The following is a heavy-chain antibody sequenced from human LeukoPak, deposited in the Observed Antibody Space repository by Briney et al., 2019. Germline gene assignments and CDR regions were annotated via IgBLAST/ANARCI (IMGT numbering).Heavy chain of an antibody. Sequence: SETLSLTCTVSGGSISSSSYYWGWIRQPPGTGLEWIGYIYYSGSTYYNPSLKSRVTISVDTSKNQFSLKLSSVTAADTAVYYCASWLVSWSYYFDYWGQGTLSPSPQ. D-gene: IGHD6-19*01. V-gene: IGHV4-30-4*08. CDR3: ASWLVSWSYYFDY. CDR2: IYYSGST. CDR1: GGSISSSSYY. J-gene: IGHJ4*02.